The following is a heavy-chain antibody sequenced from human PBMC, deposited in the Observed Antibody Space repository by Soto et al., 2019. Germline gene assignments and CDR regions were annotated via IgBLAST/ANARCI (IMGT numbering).Heavy chain of an antibody. CDR3: ARSGYIYGLGAFDY. J-gene: IGHJ4*02. CDR1: GFSITSSAVT. Sequence: QITLKESGPTLVKPTQTLTLTCTFSGFSITSSAVTVGWIRQPPGKALEWLALVDWNDDERYSPSLKSRLTITKDTSKNQVVLTMTNMGPVDTATYFCARSGYIYGLGAFDYWGQGTLVTVSS. V-gene: IGHV2-5*01. CDR2: VDWNDDE. D-gene: IGHD5-18*01.